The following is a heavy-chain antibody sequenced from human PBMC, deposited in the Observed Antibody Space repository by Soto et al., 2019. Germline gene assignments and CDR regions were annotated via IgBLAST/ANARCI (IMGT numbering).Heavy chain of an antibody. CDR2: ISSNSDHI. Sequence: SLKISCAASGFTFDDYSMQWVRQAPGKGLEWVSGISSNSDHIDYSDSVKGRFTISRDNAKNSLYLQMNSLRPEDTALYYCAKDSGYNSGWLSPIDCWGQGTLVTVSS. CDR3: AKDSGYNSGWLSPIDC. D-gene: IGHD6-19*01. CDR1: GFTFDDYS. J-gene: IGHJ4*02. V-gene: IGHV3-9*01.